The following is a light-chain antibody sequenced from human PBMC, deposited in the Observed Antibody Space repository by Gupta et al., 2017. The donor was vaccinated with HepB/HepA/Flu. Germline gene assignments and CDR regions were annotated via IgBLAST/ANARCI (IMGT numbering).Light chain of an antibody. J-gene: IGKJ4*01. Sequence: DIVMTQSPDSLAVSLGERATINCKSSQSVLFSSNNKNYLAWYQQKLGQPPKLLIYWASTRESGVPDRFSGSGSGTDSTLTISNLQAEDVAFYYCQQYCSTPLTFGGGTRVEIK. V-gene: IGKV4-1*01. CDR1: QSVLFSSNNKNY. CDR3: QQYCSTPLT. CDR2: WAS.